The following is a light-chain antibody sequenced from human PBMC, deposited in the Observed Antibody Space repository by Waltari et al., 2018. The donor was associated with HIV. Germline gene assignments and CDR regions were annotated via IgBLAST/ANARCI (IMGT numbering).Light chain of an antibody. V-gene: IGKV1-9*01. Sequence: DIQLTQSPALLSASVGDRVTISCRASQNIDTYLAWYRQKPGKAPELLIYAASTLQYGVSSRFSGSGSGTEFTLIISGLQPEDFATYFCQQLKSYPLTFGGGTTVE. CDR2: AAS. J-gene: IGKJ4*01. CDR3: QQLKSYPLT. CDR1: QNIDTY.